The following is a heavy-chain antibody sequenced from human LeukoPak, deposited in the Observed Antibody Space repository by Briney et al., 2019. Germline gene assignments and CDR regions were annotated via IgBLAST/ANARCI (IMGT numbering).Heavy chain of an antibody. CDR2: IYYSGST. D-gene: IGHD3-22*01. V-gene: IGHV4-31*03. CDR3: ARGAPPGRYDSSGCAFDI. J-gene: IGHJ3*02. CDR1: GGSISSGGYY. Sequence: PSETLSLTCTVSGGSISSGGYYWSWIRQHPGKGLEWIGYIYYSGSTNYNPSLKSRVTISVDTSKNQFSLKLSSVTAADTAVYYCARGAPPGRYDSSGCAFDIWGQGTMVTVSS.